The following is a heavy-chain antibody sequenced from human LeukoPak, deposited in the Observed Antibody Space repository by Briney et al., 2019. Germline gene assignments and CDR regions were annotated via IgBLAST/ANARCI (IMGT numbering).Heavy chain of an antibody. V-gene: IGHV3-48*03. CDR1: GFTLSSYE. Sequence: GRSLRLSCAASGFTLSSYEMNWVRQAPGKGLEWVSYNSSSGSTKYYADSVKGRFTISRDNAKNSLYLQMNSLRAEDTAVYYCARAPAYGGNPGSLDYWGQGTLVTVSS. D-gene: IGHD4-23*01. CDR2: NSSSGSTK. CDR3: ARAPAYGGNPGSLDY. J-gene: IGHJ4*02.